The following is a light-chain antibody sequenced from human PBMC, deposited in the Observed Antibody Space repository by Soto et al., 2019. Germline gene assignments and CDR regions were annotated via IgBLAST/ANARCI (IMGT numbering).Light chain of an antibody. V-gene: IGLV2-14*01. CDR1: MRDVGAYNY. CDR3: PSYTSISFYV. CDR2: EVS. J-gene: IGLJ1*01. Sequence: QSALTQPASVSGSAGQSITISCSGTMRDVGAYNYVSWYQQHPGKAPKLMIYEVSNRPSGVSNRFSGSKSGNTASLTISGLQAVDEADYYCPSYTSISFYVFGTGTRSPS.